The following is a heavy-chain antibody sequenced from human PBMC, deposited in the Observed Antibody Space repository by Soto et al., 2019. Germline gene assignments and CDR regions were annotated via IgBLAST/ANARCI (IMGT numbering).Heavy chain of an antibody. Sequence: PGGSLRLSCAASGFTFSSYAMHWVRQAPGKGLEWVAVISYDGSNKYYADSVKGRFTISRDSSKNTLYLQMNSLRAEDTAVYYCARDSNQLLSGAYYYYGMDVWGQGTTVTVSS. CDR1: GFTFSSYA. CDR2: ISYDGSNK. V-gene: IGHV3-30-3*01. D-gene: IGHD2-2*01. J-gene: IGHJ6*02. CDR3: ARDSNQLLSGAYYYYGMDV.